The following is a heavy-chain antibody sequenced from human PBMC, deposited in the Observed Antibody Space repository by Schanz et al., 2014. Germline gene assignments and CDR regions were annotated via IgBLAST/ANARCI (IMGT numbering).Heavy chain of an antibody. D-gene: IGHD3-3*01. CDR2: ISYDGGHK. Sequence: QVQLVESGGGLVQPGGSLRLSCAASGFTFSSYAMSWVRQAPGRGLQWVALISYDGGHKYYADSVRGRFTISRDNSKNILYLQMNSLRAEDTAVYYCARPIYDLWSGSFDYWGQGTLVTVSS. CDR1: GFTFSSYA. J-gene: IGHJ4*02. V-gene: IGHV3-30*04. CDR3: ARPIYDLWSGSFDY.